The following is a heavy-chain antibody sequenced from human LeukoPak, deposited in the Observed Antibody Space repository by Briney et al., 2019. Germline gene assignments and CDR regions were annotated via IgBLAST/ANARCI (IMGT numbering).Heavy chain of an antibody. CDR2: IYHSGST. D-gene: IGHD1/OR15-1a*01. J-gene: IGHJ2*01. V-gene: IGHV4-38-2*02. CDR1: GYSISSGYY. Sequence: SETLSLTCTVSGYSISSGYYWGWIRQPPGKGLEWIGSIYHSGSTYNNPSLKSRVTISIDTPKNQFSLKLSSVTAAETAVYYCARDQTSLGYFDLWGRGTLVTVSS. CDR3: ARDQTSLGYFDL.